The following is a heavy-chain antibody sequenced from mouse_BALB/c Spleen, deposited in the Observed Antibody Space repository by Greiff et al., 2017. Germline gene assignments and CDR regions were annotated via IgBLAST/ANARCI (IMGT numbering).Heavy chain of an antibody. D-gene: IGHD2-4*01. J-gene: IGHJ3*01. CDR3: ARSTMITTESFAY. CDR1: GFTFSSFG. V-gene: IGHV5-17*02. CDR2: ISSGSSTI. Sequence: DVQLVESGGGLVQPGGSRKLSCAASGFTFSSFGMHWVRQAPEKGLEWVAYISSGSSTIYYADTVKGRFTISRDNPKNTLFLQMTSLRSEDTAMYYCARSTMITTESFAYWGQGTLVTVSA.